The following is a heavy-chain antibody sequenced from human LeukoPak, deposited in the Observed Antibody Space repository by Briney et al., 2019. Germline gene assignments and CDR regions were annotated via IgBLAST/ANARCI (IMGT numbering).Heavy chain of an antibody. CDR2: ISSSRSYI. Sequence: PGGSLGLSCAASGFTFSSYTMNWVRQAPGKGLEWVSSISSSRSYIYNADSVKGRFTISRDNAKNSLYLQMNSLRAEDTAVYYCARDHCSSTSCFPSGTNYFDSWGQGTPVTVSS. D-gene: IGHD2-2*01. CDR1: GFTFSSYT. CDR3: ARDHCSSTSCFPSGTNYFDS. J-gene: IGHJ4*02. V-gene: IGHV3-21*01.